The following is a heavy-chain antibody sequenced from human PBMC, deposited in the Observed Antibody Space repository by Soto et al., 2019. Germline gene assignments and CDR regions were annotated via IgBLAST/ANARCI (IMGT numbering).Heavy chain of an antibody. D-gene: IGHD3-22*01. CDR2: IHPGDSDI. CDR3: ARRVRPQVVDDAFDI. V-gene: IGHV5-51*01. CDR1: GYSFTNHW. Sequence: GESLKISCKGSGYSFTNHWIGWVRQMPGKGLEWMGIIHPGDSDIRYSPSFKGQVTISADRSITTAYLQWSSLEASDTAMYYCARRVRPQVVDDAFDIWGQGTMVTVSS. J-gene: IGHJ3*02.